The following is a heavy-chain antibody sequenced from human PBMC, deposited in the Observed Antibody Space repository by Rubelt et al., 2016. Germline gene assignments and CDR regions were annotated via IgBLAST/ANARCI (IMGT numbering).Heavy chain of an antibody. J-gene: IGHJ5*02. V-gene: IGHV4-59*09. Sequence: IYNSGTPNYNPSLKSRVIISLDMSKNQFFLKLSSVTAADTAVYYCVGGRPWLAFDLWGQGALGTVSS. CDR2: IYNSGTP. CDR3: VGGRPWLAFDL. D-gene: IGHD5-12*01.